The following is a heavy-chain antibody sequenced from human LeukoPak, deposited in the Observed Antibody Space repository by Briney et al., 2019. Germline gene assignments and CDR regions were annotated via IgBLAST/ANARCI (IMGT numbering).Heavy chain of an antibody. V-gene: IGHV4-34*01. Sequence: SETLSLTCAVYGGSFSGYYWSWIRQPPGKGLEWIGEINHSGSTNYNPSLKSRVTISVDTSKNQFSLKLSSVTAADTAVYYCARGAGYCSSTSCPPWGQGTLVTVSS. J-gene: IGHJ5*02. CDR1: GGSFSGYY. CDR2: INHSGST. D-gene: IGHD2-2*03. CDR3: ARGAGYCSSTSCPP.